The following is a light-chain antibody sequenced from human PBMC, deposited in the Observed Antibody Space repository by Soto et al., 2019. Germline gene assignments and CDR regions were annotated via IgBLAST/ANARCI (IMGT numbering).Light chain of an antibody. Sequence: DIQMTQSPSTLSASVGDRVTITCRANQFISTWVAWFQQKTGKAPRLLIHEASALQSGVPSMFRGMGSGTEFTLSISSLQSDDFANYYCQFYNSYSWTFGQGTKVEI. J-gene: IGKJ1*01. CDR3: QFYNSYSWT. CDR2: EAS. V-gene: IGKV1-5*01. CDR1: QFISTW.